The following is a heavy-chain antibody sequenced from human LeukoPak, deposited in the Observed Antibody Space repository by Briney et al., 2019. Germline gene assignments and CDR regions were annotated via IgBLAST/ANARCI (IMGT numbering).Heavy chain of an antibody. V-gene: IGHV4-59*08. CDR1: GVXISSYY. D-gene: IGHD3-22*01. J-gene: IGHJ4*02. Sequence: SETLSLTCIVSGVXISSYYWSWIRQPPGKGLEWIAYIYNSGSTHYNPSLKSRVTISLDTSKNQFSLKLSSVTAADTAVYYCARQYYYDSIDSWGQGTLVTVSS. CDR3: ARQYYYDSIDS. CDR2: IYNSGST.